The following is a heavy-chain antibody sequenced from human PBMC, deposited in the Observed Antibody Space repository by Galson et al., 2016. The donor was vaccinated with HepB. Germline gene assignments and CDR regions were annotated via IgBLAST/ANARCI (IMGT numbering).Heavy chain of an antibody. CDR1: GFTFSDYG. J-gene: IGHJ4*02. CDR3: ARDASGSRADFDY. D-gene: IGHD3-10*01. Sequence: SLRLSCAASGFTFSDYGMHWVRQPPGKGLEWVASIWHDGSQKFYADSVKGRFTISRDNSRNTAHLQMNSLRAVDTAAYCCARDASGSRADFDYWGQGIPVTVSS. CDR2: IWHDGSQK. V-gene: IGHV3-33*01.